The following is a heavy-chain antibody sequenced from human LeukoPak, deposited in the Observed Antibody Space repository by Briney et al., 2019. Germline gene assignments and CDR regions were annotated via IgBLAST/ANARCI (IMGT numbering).Heavy chain of an antibody. Sequence: GRSLRLSCAAAGFTFSSYGMHWVRQAPRKGLEWGAGISYDVSNKYYTDSLKGGFTISKDNSKNMSYLQMNSMRAAHTAVSYCAKDLGHRIAARQGYYYYGMDVWGQGPTVTVSS. J-gene: IGHJ6*02. CDR3: AKDLGHRIAARQGYYYYGMDV. CDR1: GFTFSSYG. V-gene: IGHV3-30*18. CDR2: ISYDVSNK. D-gene: IGHD6-6*01.